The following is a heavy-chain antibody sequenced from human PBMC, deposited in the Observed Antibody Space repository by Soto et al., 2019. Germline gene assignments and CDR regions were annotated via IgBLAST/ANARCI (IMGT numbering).Heavy chain of an antibody. J-gene: IGHJ4*01. CDR1: GFTFGDYW. Sequence: PGGSLRLSCAASGFTFGDYWMHWVRQPPGKGPEWVSRMTGDGRTTQYADSVKGRFTASRDNAKSTLYLQMNSLRAEDTAVYYCATAEVDYWGPGTLVPASS. CDR2: MTGDGRTT. V-gene: IGHV3-74*03. CDR3: ATAEVDY.